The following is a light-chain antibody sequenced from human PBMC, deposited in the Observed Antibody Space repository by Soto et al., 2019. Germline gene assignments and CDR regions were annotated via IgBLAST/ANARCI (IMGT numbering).Light chain of an antibody. Sequence: QSVLTQPASVSGFPGQSITISCTGTSSDFGGYNYVSWYQQHPGRAPKLMIYDVSNRPSGVSNRFSGSKSGNTASLTISGLQAEDEADYYCSSYTSSSTLYVFGTGTKDTVL. V-gene: IGLV2-14*01. CDR3: SSYTSSSTLYV. CDR1: SSDFGGYNY. J-gene: IGLJ1*01. CDR2: DVS.